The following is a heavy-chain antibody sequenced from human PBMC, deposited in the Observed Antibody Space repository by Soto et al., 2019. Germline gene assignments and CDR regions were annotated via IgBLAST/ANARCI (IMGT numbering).Heavy chain of an antibody. CDR1: GFTFSDYY. D-gene: IGHD6-19*01. J-gene: IGHJ4*02. V-gene: IGHV3-11*01. CDR2: ISSSGSTI. Sequence: LRLSCAASGFTFSDYYMIWIRQAPGKGLEWVSYISSSGSTIYYADSVKGRFTISRDNAKNSLYLQMNSLRAEDTAVYYCARDKSGGWSRTFDYWGQGTLVTVSS. CDR3: ARDKSGGWSRTFDY.